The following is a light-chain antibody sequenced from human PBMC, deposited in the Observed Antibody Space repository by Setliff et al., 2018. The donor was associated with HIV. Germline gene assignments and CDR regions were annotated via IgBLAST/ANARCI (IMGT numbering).Light chain of an antibody. CDR1: SSDVGGYNY. Sequence: QSVLTQPRSVSGSPGQSVTISCTGTSSDVGGYNYVSWYQQHPGKAPKLMIYDVSKRPSGVSNRFSGSKSGNTASLTISGLQAEDEADYYCSSYTSSSTPYVFGTGTKVT. CDR2: DVS. J-gene: IGLJ1*01. CDR3: SSYTSSSTPYV. V-gene: IGLV2-11*01.